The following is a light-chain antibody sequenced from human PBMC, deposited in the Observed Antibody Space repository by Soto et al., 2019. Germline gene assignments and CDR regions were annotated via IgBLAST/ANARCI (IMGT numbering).Light chain of an antibody. Sequence: SYELTQPPSMSVSPGQTASITCSGEKLGDKYVSWYQQKPGQSPVLVIYQNTRRPSGIPERFSGSNSGNTATLTISGTQTMDEADYYWQAWDSGTARVFGGGTKLTVL. J-gene: IGLJ3*02. CDR1: KLGDKY. V-gene: IGLV3-1*01. CDR3: QAWDSGTARV. CDR2: QNT.